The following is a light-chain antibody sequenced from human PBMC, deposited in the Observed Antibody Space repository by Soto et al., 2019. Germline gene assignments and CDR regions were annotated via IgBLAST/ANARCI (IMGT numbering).Light chain of an antibody. CDR3: CSNVGSFYV. Sequence: QSALTQPPSSSGSPGQSFAISCTGTSSDVGGYNYVSWYQHHPGKAPKLIIYEVNKRPSGVPDRFSAYKSGVTAFLIVSGLKAEYEAEYYCCSNVGSFYVFGTGTKVTV. J-gene: IGLJ1*01. CDR1: SSDVGGYNY. CDR2: EVN. V-gene: IGLV2-8*01.